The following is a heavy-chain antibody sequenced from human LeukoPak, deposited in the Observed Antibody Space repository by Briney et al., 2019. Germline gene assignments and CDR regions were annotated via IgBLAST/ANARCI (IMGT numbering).Heavy chain of an antibody. CDR2: MNPNSGNT. D-gene: IGHD4-17*01. CDR3: ARSGDFYGDLPSDY. J-gene: IGHJ4*02. Sequence: PTASVKVSCKASGYTFTSYDINWVRQATGQGLEWMGWMNPNSGNTGYAQKFQGRVTMTRNTSISTAYMELSSLRSEDTAVYYCARSGDFYGDLPSDYWGQGTLVTVSS. CDR1: GYTFTSYD. V-gene: IGHV1-8*01.